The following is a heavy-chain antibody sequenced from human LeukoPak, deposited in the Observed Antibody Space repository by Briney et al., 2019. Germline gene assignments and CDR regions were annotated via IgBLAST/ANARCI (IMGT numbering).Heavy chain of an antibody. CDR3: AKVSSGIAAAVG. V-gene: IGHV3-30*18. CDR2: ISYDGSNK. J-gene: IGHJ4*02. D-gene: IGHD6-13*01. Sequence: PGRSLRLSCAASGFTFSSYGMHWVRQAPGKGLEWVAVISYDGSNKYYADSVKGRFTISRDNSKNTLYLQMNSLRAEDTAVYYCAKVSSGIAAAVGWGQGTLVIASS. CDR1: GFTFSSYG.